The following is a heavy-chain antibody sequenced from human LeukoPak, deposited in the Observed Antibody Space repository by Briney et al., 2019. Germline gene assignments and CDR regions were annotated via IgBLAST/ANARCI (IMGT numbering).Heavy chain of an antibody. CDR3: ARELWFGESEYNWFDP. Sequence: PSETLSLTCTVSGGSISSYYWSWIRQPPGKGLEWIGYIYYSGSTNYNPSLKSRVTISVDTSKNQFSLKLSSVTAADTAVYYCARELWFGESEYNWFDPWGQGTLVTVSS. CDR1: GGSISSYY. CDR2: IYYSGST. D-gene: IGHD3-10*01. V-gene: IGHV4-59*01. J-gene: IGHJ5*02.